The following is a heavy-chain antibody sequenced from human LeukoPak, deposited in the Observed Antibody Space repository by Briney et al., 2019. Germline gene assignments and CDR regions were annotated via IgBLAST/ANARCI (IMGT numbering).Heavy chain of an antibody. CDR3: KVVAASALGWFDP. CDR1: GYTFTGYY. J-gene: IGHJ5*02. V-gene: IGHV1-2*06. D-gene: IGHD2-15*01. CDR2: INPNSGGT. Sequence: ASVKVSCEASGYTFTGYYMHWVRQAPGQGLEWMGRINPNSGGTNYAQKFQGRVTMTRDTSISTAYMELSRLRSDDTAVYYCKVVAASALGWFDPWGQGTLVTVSS.